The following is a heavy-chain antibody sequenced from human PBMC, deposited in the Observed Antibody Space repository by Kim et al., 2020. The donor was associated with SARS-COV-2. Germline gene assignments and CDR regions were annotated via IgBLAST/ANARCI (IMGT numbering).Heavy chain of an antibody. D-gene: IGHD2-2*01. CDR3: ARSLDDIVVVPAAILVGGYYYYGRDV. Sequence: GGSLRLSCAASGFTFSSYGMHWVRQAPGKGLEWVAVISYDGSNKYYADSVKGRFTISRDNSKNTLYLQMNSLRAEDTAVYYCARSLDDIVVVPAAILVGGYYYYGRDVWGQGTTVTVSS. J-gene: IGHJ6*02. CDR2: ISYDGSNK. V-gene: IGHV3-33*05. CDR1: GFTFSSYG.